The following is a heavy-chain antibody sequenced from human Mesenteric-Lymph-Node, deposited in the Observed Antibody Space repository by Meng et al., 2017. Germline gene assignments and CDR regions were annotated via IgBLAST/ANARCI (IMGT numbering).Heavy chain of an antibody. CDR1: GFSLTTTGVG. CDR2: IYWNDEK. J-gene: IGHJ5*02. V-gene: IGHV2-5*01. CDR3: ARRLNLDYGTGVNCNDP. Sequence: SGPTLVKPTQTLTLTCTFSGFSLTTTGVGVAWFRQTPGRALEWLALIYWNDEKQYSPYVKTRLTITKDTSKNQVVLTMTNMDPVDTATYYCARRLNLDYGTGVNCNDPCGQGILVTVSS. D-gene: IGHD3-10*01.